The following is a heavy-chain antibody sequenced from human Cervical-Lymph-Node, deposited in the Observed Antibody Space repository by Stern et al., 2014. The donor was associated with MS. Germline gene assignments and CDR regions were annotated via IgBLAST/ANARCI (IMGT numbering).Heavy chain of an antibody. CDR2: IHYAGPT. J-gene: IGHJ5*02. V-gene: IGHV4-30-4*01. Sequence: QVQLQESGPGLVKPSQTLSLTCTVSGGSISSEDNYWTWIRQHPGKGLEWIGYIHYAGPTYYDPSLKSRVTISLDRSKNQFSLKMKSVTAADTAVYFCAVTPGTNWFDPWGQGTLVTVSS. D-gene: IGHD2-21*02. CDR3: AVTPGTNWFDP. CDR1: GGSISSEDNY.